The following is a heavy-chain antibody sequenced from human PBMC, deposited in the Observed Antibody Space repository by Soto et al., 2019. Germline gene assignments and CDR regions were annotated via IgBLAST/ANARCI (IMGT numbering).Heavy chain of an antibody. Sequence: HEHLVQSGAEVKRPGASLKVSCKASGYSFTGYYIHWVRQAPGQGLEWMGWINPDSGATNYAQNCRGRVTLTSGTSISTGSMDLTSLTSDDTAVYYCARGDYGTGGYPFPYFDYWGQGTLVIVSS. V-gene: IGHV1-2*02. J-gene: IGHJ4*02. D-gene: IGHD2-8*02. CDR3: ARGDYGTGGYPFPYFDY. CDR2: INPDSGAT. CDR1: GYSFTGYY.